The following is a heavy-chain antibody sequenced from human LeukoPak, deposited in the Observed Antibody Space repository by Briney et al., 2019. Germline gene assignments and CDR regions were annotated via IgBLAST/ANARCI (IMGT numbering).Heavy chain of an antibody. CDR1: GYTFTSYG. CDR3: ARGGNSGWRTPNDDY. J-gene: IGHJ4*02. Sequence: ASVKVSCKASGYTFTSYGICWVRQAPGQGLEWMGWISTYNGKTNYAQKIQGRVTMTTDTSTSTAYMELRSLRSDDTAVYYCARGGNSGWRTPNDDYWGQGTLVTVSS. D-gene: IGHD6-19*01. V-gene: IGHV1-18*01. CDR2: ISTYNGKT.